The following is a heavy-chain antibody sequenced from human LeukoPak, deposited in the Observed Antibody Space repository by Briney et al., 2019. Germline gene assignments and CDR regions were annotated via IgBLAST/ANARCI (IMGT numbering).Heavy chain of an antibody. CDR2: ISSSSYT. CDR1: GFTFSDYY. D-gene: IGHD3-3*01. V-gene: IGHV3-11*06. Sequence: GGSLRLSCAASGFTFSDYYMSWIRQAPGKGLEWVSYISSSSYTNYADSVKGRFTISRDNAKNSLYLQMNSLRAEDTAVYYCARVNDFWSGYRHFDPWGQGTLVTVSS. CDR3: ARVNDFWSGYRHFDP. J-gene: IGHJ5*02.